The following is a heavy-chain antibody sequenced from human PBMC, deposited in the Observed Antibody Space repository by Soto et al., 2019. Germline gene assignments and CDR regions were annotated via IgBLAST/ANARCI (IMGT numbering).Heavy chain of an antibody. Sequence: ELQLVESEGGLDKPGGSLRLSCAASGFTFPGSSMNWVRQAPGKGLEWVASITSDSSYTKYADSLKSRFTIFRDNAKNSLYLQMSCLRVEDIAVYYCASQELEPPPYFFESWGQGTLVTVSS. J-gene: IGHJ4*02. D-gene: IGHD1-7*01. CDR2: ITSDSSYT. CDR3: ASQELEPPPYFFES. CDR1: GFTFPGSS. V-gene: IGHV3-21*02.